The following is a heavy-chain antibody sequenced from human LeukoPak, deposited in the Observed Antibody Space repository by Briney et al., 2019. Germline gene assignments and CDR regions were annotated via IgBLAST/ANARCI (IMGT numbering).Heavy chain of an antibody. D-gene: IGHD3-10*01. CDR2: MNPNSGNT. CDR1: GYTFTSYD. V-gene: IGHV1-8*01. J-gene: IGHJ5*02. Sequence: ASVKVSCTASGYTFTSYDINWVRQATGQGLEWMGWMNPNSGNTGYAQKFQGRVTMTRNPSISTAYMELSSLRSEDTAVYYCARGSVGFGELLRFDPWGQGTLVTVSS. CDR3: ARGSVGFGELLRFDP.